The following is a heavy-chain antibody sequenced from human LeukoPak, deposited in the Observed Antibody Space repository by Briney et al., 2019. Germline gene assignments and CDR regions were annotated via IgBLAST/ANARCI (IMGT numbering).Heavy chain of an antibody. D-gene: IGHD4-23*01. J-gene: IGHJ5*02. CDR3: ASYYGGNSGWFNP. Sequence: PSETLSLTCTVSGGSISSYYWSLIRRPPGKGLEWIGYIYYSGSTNYNPSLKSRVTISVDTSKNQFSLKLSSVTAAVTAVYYCASYYGGNSGWFNPWGQGTLVTVSS. CDR2: IYYSGST. CDR1: GGSISSYY. V-gene: IGHV4-59*01.